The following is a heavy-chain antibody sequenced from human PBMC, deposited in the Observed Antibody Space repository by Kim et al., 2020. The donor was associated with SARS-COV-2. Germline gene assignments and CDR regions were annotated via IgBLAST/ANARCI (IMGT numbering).Heavy chain of an antibody. V-gene: IGHV4-61*02. D-gene: IGHD3-3*01. CDR2: IYTSGST. Sequence: SETLSLTCTVSGGSISSGSYYWSWIRQPAGKGLEWIGRIYTSGSTNYNPSLKSRVTISVDTSKNQFSLKLSSVTAADTAVYYCARGLISRITIFGVVTSYNWFDPWGQGTLVTVSS. J-gene: IGHJ5*02. CDR1: GGSISSGSYY. CDR3: ARGLISRITIFGVVTSYNWFDP.